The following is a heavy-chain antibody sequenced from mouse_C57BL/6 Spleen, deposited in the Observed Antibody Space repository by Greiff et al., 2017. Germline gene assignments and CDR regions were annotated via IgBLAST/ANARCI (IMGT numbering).Heavy chain of an antibody. D-gene: IGHD2-2*01. Sequence: QVQLKESGAELVRPGASVKLSCKASGYTFTDYYINWVKQRPGQGLEWIARIYPGSGNTYYNEKFKGKATLTAEKSSSTAYMQLSSLTSEDSAVYFCARSMVTSWFAYWGQGTLVTVSA. CDR1: GYTFTDYY. CDR3: ARSMVTSWFAY. V-gene: IGHV1-76*01. CDR2: IYPGSGNT. J-gene: IGHJ3*01.